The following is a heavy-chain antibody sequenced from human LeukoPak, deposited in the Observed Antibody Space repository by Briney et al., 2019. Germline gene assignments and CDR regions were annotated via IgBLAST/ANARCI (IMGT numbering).Heavy chain of an antibody. J-gene: IGHJ4*02. D-gene: IGHD2-2*02. CDR3: ARDTKPTLGYCSSTSCYIDY. CDR2: IKEDGSEK. V-gene: IGHV3-7*01. CDR1: GFTFRRYW. Sequence: GGSLRPSCAASGFTFRRYWMSWVRQTPGKGPEWVASIKEDGSEKNYVDSVKGRFTISRDNVKNSLSLQMNSLRADDTAVYYCARDTKPTLGYCSSTSCYIDYWGQGTLVTVSS.